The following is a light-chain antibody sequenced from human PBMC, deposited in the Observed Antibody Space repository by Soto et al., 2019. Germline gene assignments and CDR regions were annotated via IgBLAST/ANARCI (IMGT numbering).Light chain of an antibody. CDR1: QSISSW. Sequence: DIQMTQSPFTLSASLGDRVTNTCRASQSISSWLAWYQQKPGKAPKLLIYKASSLESGVPSRFSGSGSGTEFTLTISSLQPDDFATYYCQQSETFGQGTKVDI. CDR2: KAS. V-gene: IGKV1-5*03. CDR3: QQSET. J-gene: IGKJ1*01.